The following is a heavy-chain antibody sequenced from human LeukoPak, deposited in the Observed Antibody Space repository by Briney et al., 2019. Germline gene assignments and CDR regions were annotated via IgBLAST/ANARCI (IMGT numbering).Heavy chain of an antibody. Sequence: ASVKVSCKASGGTFSSYAISWVRQAPGQGLEWMGGIIPIFGTANYAQKFQGRVTITADKSTSTAYMELSSLRSEDTAVYYCASARSSRAFDIWGQGTMVTVSS. CDR2: IIPIFGTA. J-gene: IGHJ3*02. CDR3: ASARSSRAFDI. D-gene: IGHD5-24*01. V-gene: IGHV1-69*06. CDR1: GGTFSSYA.